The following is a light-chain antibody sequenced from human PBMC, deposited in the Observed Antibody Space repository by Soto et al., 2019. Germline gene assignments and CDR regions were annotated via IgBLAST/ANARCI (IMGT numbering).Light chain of an antibody. J-gene: IGKJ2*01. V-gene: IGKV3-20*01. CDR3: QQYGSSPPYT. Sequence: EVVLTQSPGTLSLSPGERATLSCRARQSVSNNYFAWYQQKPGQALRLLIFGSSDRATGIPDRFSGSGSGTDFTLTISRLEPEDFAVYYCQQYGSSPPYTFGQGTKLEIK. CDR1: QSVSNNY. CDR2: GSS.